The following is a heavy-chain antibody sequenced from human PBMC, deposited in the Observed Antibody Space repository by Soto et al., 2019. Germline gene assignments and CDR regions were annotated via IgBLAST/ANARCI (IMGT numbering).Heavy chain of an antibody. J-gene: IGHJ5*01. CDR3: STRAYDTNGYYRFDP. CDR1: CGSFSGHS. V-gene: IGHV4-34*01. Sequence: PSETLSLTCAVYCGSFSGHSWTWIRQSPGKGLEWIGDINHSGRVNYSPSLKSRVTISLDTSKNQFSLTLSAVTAADTAMYYCSTRAYDTNGYYRFDPWGQGTLVNVSS. CDR2: INHSGRV. D-gene: IGHD3-22*01.